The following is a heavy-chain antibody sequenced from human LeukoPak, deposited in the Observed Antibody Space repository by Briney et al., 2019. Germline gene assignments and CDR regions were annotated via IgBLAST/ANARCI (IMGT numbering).Heavy chain of an antibody. D-gene: IGHD3-22*01. J-gene: IGHJ4*02. V-gene: IGHV3-23*01. CDR2: ITSRGEST. Sequence: GGSLRLSCAASGFTFSIYAMSWVRQAPGKGLQWVSSITSRGESTWYVDSVKGRFTIIRDNSENTLYLQMHSLRAEDTAVYYCARDRPNYYGSDGHYYRRDGDYWGQGTLVSVSS. CDR1: GFTFSIYA. CDR3: ARDRPNYYGSDGHYYRRDGDY.